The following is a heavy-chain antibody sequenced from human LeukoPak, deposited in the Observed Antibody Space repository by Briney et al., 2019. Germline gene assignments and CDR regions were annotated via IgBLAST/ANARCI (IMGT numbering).Heavy chain of an antibody. Sequence: QSGGSLRLSCAGSGFTFSSYAMSWVRQAPGKGLEWVSAISGSGGSTYYADSVKGRFTISRDNSKNTLYLQMNSLRAEDTAVYYCAKAKVRIAVAFVYWGQGTLVTVSS. CDR3: AKAKVRIAVAFVY. CDR1: GFTFSSYA. V-gene: IGHV3-23*01. CDR2: ISGSGGST. J-gene: IGHJ4*02. D-gene: IGHD6-19*01.